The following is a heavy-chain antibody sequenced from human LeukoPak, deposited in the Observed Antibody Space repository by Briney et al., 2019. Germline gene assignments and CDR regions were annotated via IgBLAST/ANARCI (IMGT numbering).Heavy chain of an antibody. D-gene: IGHD4-17*01. V-gene: IGHV4-39*01. CDR2: IYYSGST. Sequence: PSETLSLTCTVSGGSISSSSYDWGWIRQPPGKGLEWIGSIYYSGSTYYNPSLKSRVTISVDTSKNQFSLKLSSVTAADTAVYYCARVLPTTYYFDYWGQGTLVTVSS. CDR3: ARVLPTTYYFDY. CDR1: GGSISSSSYD. J-gene: IGHJ4*02.